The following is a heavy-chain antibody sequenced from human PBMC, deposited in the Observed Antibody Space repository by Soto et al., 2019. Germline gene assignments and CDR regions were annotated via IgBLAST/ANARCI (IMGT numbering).Heavy chain of an antibody. V-gene: IGHV4-59*01. CDR1: GGSMRNYF. D-gene: IGHD6-13*01. CDR2: IHYSGTT. J-gene: IGHJ4*02. CDR3: XAGEASSRNLAPYYLDF. Sequence: SETLSLTCTVSGGSMRNYFRTWIRQPPGKGLEWIGYIHYSGTTSFFPSYNPSLRSRVTISEDTSKNQFSLRLLSVTTADTAVYFCXAGEASSRNLAPYYLDFWGQGTLVTVSS.